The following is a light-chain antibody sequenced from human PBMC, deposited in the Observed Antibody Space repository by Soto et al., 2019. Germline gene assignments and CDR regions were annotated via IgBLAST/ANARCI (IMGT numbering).Light chain of an antibody. J-gene: IGKJ1*01. CDR1: QSITRW. CDR2: DAS. V-gene: IGKV1-5*01. Sequence: DIQMTQSPSTLAASVGDRVTITCRASQSITRWLAWYQQKPGKAPKILIFDASILESGVPSRFSGSGSGTEFALTISNLQPDDFATYYCQQDNGYSTWTFGQGTKVEIK. CDR3: QQDNGYSTWT.